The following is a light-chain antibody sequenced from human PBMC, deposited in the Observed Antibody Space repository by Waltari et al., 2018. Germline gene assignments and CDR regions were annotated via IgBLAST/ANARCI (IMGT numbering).Light chain of an antibody. J-gene: IGLJ3*02. V-gene: IGLV1-44*01. Sequence: QSVLTQPSSASGTPGQEITISCSGGSSNIGTNIVTWYQQLPGTAPKLLIFTNKQRPSGVPDRFSGSRSGTSASLAISGLQSEDDETAYYCTAWDDSLNTWVFGGGTKLTVL. CDR1: SSNIGTNI. CDR3: TAWDDSLNTWV. CDR2: TNK.